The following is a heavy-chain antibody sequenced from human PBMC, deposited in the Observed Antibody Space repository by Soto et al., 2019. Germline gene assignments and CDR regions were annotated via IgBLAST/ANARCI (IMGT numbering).Heavy chain of an antibody. CDR1: GYTFTSYG. J-gene: IGHJ3*02. CDR2: ISAYNGNT. V-gene: IGHV1-18*01. D-gene: IGHD3-10*02. Sequence: ASVKVSCKASGYTFTSYGISWVRQAPGQGLEWMGWISAYNGNTNYAQKLQGRVTMTTDASTSTAYMELRSLRSDDTAVYYCARVLYYTMFYCFEIWGQGTMVTVSS. CDR3: ARVLYYTMFYCFEI.